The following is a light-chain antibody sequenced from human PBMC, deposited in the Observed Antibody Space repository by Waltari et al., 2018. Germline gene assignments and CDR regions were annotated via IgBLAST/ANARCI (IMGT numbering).Light chain of an antibody. CDR3: ASWDDRLYGWV. J-gene: IGLJ3*02. V-gene: IGLV1-44*01. Sequence: QSVMTQPPSASGTPGQRVTISCSGSNSDIGRNYVYWYQQLPGTAPKLLSYSNKQRPSGVPDRFSGSKSGTSASLAISGLQSEDEGDYYCASWDDRLYGWVFGGGTTVTVL. CDR1: NSDIGRNY. CDR2: SNK.